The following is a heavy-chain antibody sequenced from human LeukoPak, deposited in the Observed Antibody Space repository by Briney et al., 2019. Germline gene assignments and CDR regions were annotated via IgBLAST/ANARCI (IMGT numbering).Heavy chain of an antibody. Sequence: XHWVRQXPGQGLEWMGIINPSGGSTSYAQKFQGRVTMTRDTSTSTVYMELSSLRSEDTAVYYCARDRGVYDSSGYGSHWGQGTLVTVSS. V-gene: IGHV1-46*01. CDR2: INPSGGST. J-gene: IGHJ4*02. CDR3: ARDRGVYDSSGYGSH. D-gene: IGHD3-22*01.